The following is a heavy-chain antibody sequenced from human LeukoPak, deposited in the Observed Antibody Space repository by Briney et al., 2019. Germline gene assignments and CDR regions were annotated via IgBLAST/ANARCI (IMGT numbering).Heavy chain of an antibody. D-gene: IGHD1-14*01. CDR3: TRYNNDHFDY. V-gene: IGHV3-33*01. Sequence: GGSLRLSCTGSGFTFGGYGMHWFRQTPGKGLEWVAVITYDGSRAFYADSVKGRFTISRDNSKNTMSVQMDDLRAEDTAVCYCTRYNNDHFDYWGQGTLVTVSS. J-gene: IGHJ4*02. CDR2: ITYDGSRA. CDR1: GFTFGGYG.